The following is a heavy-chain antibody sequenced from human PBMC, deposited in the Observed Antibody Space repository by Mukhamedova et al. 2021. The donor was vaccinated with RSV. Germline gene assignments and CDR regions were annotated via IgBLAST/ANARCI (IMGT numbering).Heavy chain of an antibody. Sequence: EWVAIISFDGNSKYYADSVKGRFAISRDNSKSTLYLQMDSLRAEDTAVYYCAGDRGAIFGVVTPSYGMDVWGQGSAVTCSS. CDR3: AGDRGAIFGVVTPSYGMDV. J-gene: IGHJ6*02. V-gene: IGHV3-30*09. D-gene: IGHD3-3*01. CDR2: ISFDGNSK.